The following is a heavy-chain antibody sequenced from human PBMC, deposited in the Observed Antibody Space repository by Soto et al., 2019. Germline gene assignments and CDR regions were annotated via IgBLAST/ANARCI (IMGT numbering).Heavy chain of an antibody. V-gene: IGHV4-39*01. CDR2: IYYSGST. CDR1: GGSISSGGYY. J-gene: IGHJ4*02. D-gene: IGHD3-10*01. CDR3: ARVKRLSQYFDY. Sequence: PSETLSLTCTVSGGSISSGGYYWSWIRQPPGKGLEWIGCIYYSGSTYYNPSLKSRVTISVDTSKNQFSLKLSSVTAADTAVYYCARVKRLSQYFDYWGQGTLVTVSS.